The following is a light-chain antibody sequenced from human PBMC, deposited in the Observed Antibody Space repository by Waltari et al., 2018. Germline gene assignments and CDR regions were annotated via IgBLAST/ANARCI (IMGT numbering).Light chain of an antibody. CDR3: QQYDILPLT. V-gene: IGKV1-33*01. CDR1: PDISNC. J-gene: IGKJ3*01. CDR2: DAS. Sequence: DIQMTQSPSSLSAYVGDRVTITCQASPDISNCLNWYQQKPGKAPKCLIYDASNLEAGVPSRFSGSGSGTHFTLTISSLQPEDIATYYCQQYDILPLTFGPGTKVDIK.